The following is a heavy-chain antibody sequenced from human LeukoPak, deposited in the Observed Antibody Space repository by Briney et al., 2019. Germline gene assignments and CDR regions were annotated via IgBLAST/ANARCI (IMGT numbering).Heavy chain of an antibody. CDR2: TYYRSNRSKWSS. J-gene: IGHJ3*02. Sequence: SQTLSLTCAISGDSVSADSATWNWIRQSPSRGLEWLGRTYYRSNRSKWSSDYSPSVSSRIIISPDTSRNEFSLQPNSVTPEDTAVYYCARADWRAFDIWGQGTMVTVSS. D-gene: IGHD2-21*01. CDR3: ARADWRAFDI. V-gene: IGHV6-1*01. CDR1: GDSVSADSAT.